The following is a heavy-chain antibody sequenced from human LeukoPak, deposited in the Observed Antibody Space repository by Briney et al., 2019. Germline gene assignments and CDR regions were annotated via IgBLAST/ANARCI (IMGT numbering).Heavy chain of an antibody. CDR3: ARGLWFGESKRPYYYYYMDV. Sequence: PSETLSLTCTVSGGSISSYYWSWIRQPPGKGLEWIGYIYYSGSTNYNPSLKSRVTISVDTSKNQFSLKLSSVTAADTAVYYCARGLWFGESKRPYYYYYMDVWGKGTTVTVSS. CDR1: GGSISSYY. CDR2: IYYSGST. J-gene: IGHJ6*03. D-gene: IGHD3-10*01. V-gene: IGHV4-59*01.